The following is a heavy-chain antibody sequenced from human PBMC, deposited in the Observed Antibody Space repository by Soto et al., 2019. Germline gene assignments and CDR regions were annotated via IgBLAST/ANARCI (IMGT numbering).Heavy chain of an antibody. CDR3: ARGTVVTHFDY. J-gene: IGHJ4*02. CDR2: INAGNGNT. Sequence: QVQLVQSGAEEKNPGASVKVSCKASGYNFTSYAMHWVRQAPGQRLEWMGWINAGNGNTKYSQKFQGRFTITRETSASTAYMELSSLRSEDTAVYYCARGTVVTHFDYWGQGTLVTVSS. CDR1: GYNFTSYA. D-gene: IGHD2-15*01. V-gene: IGHV1-3*05.